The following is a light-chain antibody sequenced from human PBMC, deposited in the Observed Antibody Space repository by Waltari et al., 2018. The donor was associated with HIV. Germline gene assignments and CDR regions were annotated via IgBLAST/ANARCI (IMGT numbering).Light chain of an antibody. CDR1: SSNIGSNT. Sequence: QSVLTQPPSPSGTPGQRVTISCSGSSSNIGSNTVHWYQQLPGTAPNLLIYSNNPRPSGGPDRFSGSKSGTSASRAISGLQSEDEADYYCAAWDDSLNGVVFGGGTKLTVL. J-gene: IGLJ2*01. V-gene: IGLV1-44*01. CDR3: AAWDDSLNGVV. CDR2: SNN.